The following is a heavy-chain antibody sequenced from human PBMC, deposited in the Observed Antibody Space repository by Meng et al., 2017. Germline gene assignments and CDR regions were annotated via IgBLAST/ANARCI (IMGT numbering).Heavy chain of an antibody. J-gene: IGHJ4*02. D-gene: IGHD3-10*01. CDR1: GGTCSSYA. CDR2: IIPIFGTA. Sequence: QVQLVQSGGEVKKPGSSVKVCCKASGGTCSSYAISWVRQAPGQGLEWMGGIIPIFGTANYAQKFQGRVTITADESTSTAYMELSSLRSEDTAVYYCARQMVRGVILFDYWGQGTLVTVSS. V-gene: IGHV1-69*01. CDR3: ARQMVRGVILFDY.